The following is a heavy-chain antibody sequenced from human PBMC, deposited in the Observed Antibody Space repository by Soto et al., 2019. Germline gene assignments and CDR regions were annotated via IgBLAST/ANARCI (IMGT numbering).Heavy chain of an antibody. V-gene: IGHV1-2*02. J-gene: IGHJ4*02. Sequence: XSVKVSCKASVYTFACYYMHWVRQAPGQGLEWMGWINPISGGTKYTQKFQGRVTMTRDTSINTAYMEVSRLTSDDTAVFYCARDSGSGWHFDYWGQGTLVTVSS. D-gene: IGHD6-19*01. CDR2: INPISGGT. CDR1: VYTFACYY. CDR3: ARDSGSGWHFDY.